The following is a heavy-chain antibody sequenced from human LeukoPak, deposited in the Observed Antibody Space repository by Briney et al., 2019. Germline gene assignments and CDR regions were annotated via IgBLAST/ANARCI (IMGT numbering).Heavy chain of an antibody. D-gene: IGHD2-15*01. CDR1: GFTFSSYS. Sequence: GGSLRLSCAASGFTFSSYSMNRVRQAPGKGLEWVSSISSSSSYIYYADSVKGRFTISRDNAKNSLYLQMNSLRAEDTAVYYCARADCSGGSCYFGTHAFDIWGQGTMVTVSS. J-gene: IGHJ3*02. CDR3: ARADCSGGSCYFGTHAFDI. V-gene: IGHV3-21*01. CDR2: ISSSSSYI.